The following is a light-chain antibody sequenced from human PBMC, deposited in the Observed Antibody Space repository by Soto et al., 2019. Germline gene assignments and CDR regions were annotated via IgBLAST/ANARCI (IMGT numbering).Light chain of an antibody. J-gene: IGLJ2*01. CDR2: DVS. V-gene: IGLV2-14*01. CDR1: RSDIGGYNH. CDR3: SSYTSSATLV. Sequence: QSVLTQPASVSGSPGQSITISCTGTRSDIGGYNHVSWYQQHPGKAPKLMIYDVSNRPSGVSNRFSGSKSGNTAFLTISGLQAEDEADYYCSSYTSSATLVFGGGTKLTVL.